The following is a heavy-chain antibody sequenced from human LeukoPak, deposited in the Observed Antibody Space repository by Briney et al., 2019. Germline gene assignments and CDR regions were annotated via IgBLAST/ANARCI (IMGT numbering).Heavy chain of an antibody. Sequence: ASVKVSCKASGYTFTSYDINWVRQAPGQGLEWMGSMNPNSGNTGYAQKFQGRVTMTRNTSISTAYMELSSLRSEDTAVYYCARVLETYYDSSGFTYYFDYWGQGTLVTVSS. CDR1: GYTFTSYD. CDR2: MNPNSGNT. CDR3: ARVLETYYDSSGFTYYFDY. V-gene: IGHV1-8*01. D-gene: IGHD3-22*01. J-gene: IGHJ4*02.